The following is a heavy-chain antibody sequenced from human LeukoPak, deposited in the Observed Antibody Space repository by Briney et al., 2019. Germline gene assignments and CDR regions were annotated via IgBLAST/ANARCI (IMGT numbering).Heavy chain of an antibody. CDR3: ARDRLGAGSFDI. D-gene: IGHD7-27*01. Sequence: GGSLRLSCAASGFTFSTYIMNWVRQAPGKGLEWISYIHSSSSSIYYADSVKGRFTISRGNAKNSLYLQMNSLRDEDTAVYYCARDRLGAGSFDIWGQGTMVTVSS. CDR1: GFTFSTYI. CDR2: IHSSSSSI. J-gene: IGHJ3*02. V-gene: IGHV3-48*02.